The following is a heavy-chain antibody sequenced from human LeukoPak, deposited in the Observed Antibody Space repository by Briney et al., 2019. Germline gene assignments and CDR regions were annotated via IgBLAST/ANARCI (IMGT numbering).Heavy chain of an antibody. CDR1: GFTVRDFW. Sequence: GGSLRLPCAASGFTVRDFWMAWFRQAPGKGLEWVAHIKEDGTAKYYVDSVRGRFTISKDDDKNSLSLQMNSLRVEDTAVYYCVRGGWELDYWGQGTLVTVSS. V-gene: IGHV3-7*01. D-gene: IGHD4-23*01. CDR2: IKEDGTAK. J-gene: IGHJ4*02. CDR3: VRGGWELDY.